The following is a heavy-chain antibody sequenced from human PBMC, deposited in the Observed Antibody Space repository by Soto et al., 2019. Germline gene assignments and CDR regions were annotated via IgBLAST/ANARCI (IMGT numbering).Heavy chain of an antibody. CDR2: IYYSGST. CDR1: GGSISSGDYY. J-gene: IGHJ4*02. D-gene: IGHD4-17*01. V-gene: IGHV4-30-4*01. Sequence: PSETLSLTCTVSGGSISSGDYYWSWIRQPPGKGLEWIGYIYYSGSTYYNPSLKSRVTISVDTSKNQFSLKLSSVTAADTAAYYCASAQTTVVSAIYSDYWGQGTLVTVSS. CDR3: ASAQTTVVSAIYSDY.